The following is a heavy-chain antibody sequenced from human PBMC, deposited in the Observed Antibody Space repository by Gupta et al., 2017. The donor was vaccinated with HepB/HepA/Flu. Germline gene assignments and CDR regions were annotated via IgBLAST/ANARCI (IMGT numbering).Heavy chain of an antibody. CDR2: INHSGST. CDR3: ARVPSSSSARDYYYYYMDV. CDR1: GGSFSGYY. D-gene: IGHD6-13*01. V-gene: IGHV4-34*01. J-gene: IGHJ6*03. Sequence: QVQLQQWGAGLLKPSETLSLTCAVYGGSFSGYYWSWIRQPPGKGLEWIGEINHSGSTNYNPSLKSRVTISVDTSKNQFSLKLSSVTAADTAVYYCARVPSSSSARDYYYYYMDVWGKGTTVTVSS.